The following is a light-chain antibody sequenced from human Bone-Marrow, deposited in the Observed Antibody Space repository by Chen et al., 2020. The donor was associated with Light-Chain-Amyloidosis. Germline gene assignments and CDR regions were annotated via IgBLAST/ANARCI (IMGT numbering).Light chain of an antibody. V-gene: IGLV6-57*01. CDR3: QAYQGSSQGV. J-gene: IGLJ3*02. Sequence: NFLLPQTHSLSESPGTTGIISCTRSSGSMATNYVQWYQQRPGSSPTTVIYEDDQRPSGVPDRFSGSIDRSSNSASLTSSGLKTEDEADYYCQAYQGSSQGVFGGGTKLTVL. CDR2: EDD. CDR1: SGSMATNY.